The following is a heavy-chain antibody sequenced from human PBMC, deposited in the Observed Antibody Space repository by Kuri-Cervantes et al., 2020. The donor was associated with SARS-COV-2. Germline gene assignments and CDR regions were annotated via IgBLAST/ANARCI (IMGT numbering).Heavy chain of an antibody. V-gene: IGHV4-39*01. Sequence: SETLSLSCTVSGGSISSSISSSSYYWGWIRQPPGKGLEWIGSIYYSGSTYYNPSLKSRVTISVDTSKNQFSLKLSSVTAADTAVYYCARRSTSITIFGVVNINPFDYWGRGTLVTDSS. CDR1: GGSISSSISSSSYY. CDR2: IYYSGST. D-gene: IGHD3-3*01. J-gene: IGHJ4*02. CDR3: ARRSTSITIFGVVNINPFDY.